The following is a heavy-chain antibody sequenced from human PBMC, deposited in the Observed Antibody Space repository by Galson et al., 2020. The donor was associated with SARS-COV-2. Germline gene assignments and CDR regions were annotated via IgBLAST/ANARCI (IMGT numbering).Heavy chain of an antibody. CDR3: ARITIFGVAGYYFDY. CDR1: GDSMNSYY. V-gene: IGHV4-59*01. D-gene: IGHD3-3*01. CDR2: IYYSGST. Sequence: ETSETLSLTCTVSGDSMNSYYWSWIRQPPGKGLDWIGYIYYSGSTHYNPSLKSRVTISVDTSKNQFSLKLSSVTAADTALYYCARITIFGVAGYYFDYWGQGTLVTV. J-gene: IGHJ4*02.